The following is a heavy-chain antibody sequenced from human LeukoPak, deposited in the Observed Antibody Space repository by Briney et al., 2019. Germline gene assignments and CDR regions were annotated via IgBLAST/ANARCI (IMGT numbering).Heavy chain of an antibody. D-gene: IGHD1-26*01. J-gene: IGHJ4*02. Sequence: PGGSLRLSCAASGFTFSDYYMSWIRQAPGKGLEWVSYISSTSSYTNYADSVKGRFTISRDNAKNSLHLQMNSLRAEDTAVYYCAREPKGRGSYYYPFDYWGQGTLVTVSS. V-gene: IGHV3-11*05. CDR1: GFTFSDYY. CDR3: AREPKGRGSYYYPFDY. CDR2: ISSTSSYT.